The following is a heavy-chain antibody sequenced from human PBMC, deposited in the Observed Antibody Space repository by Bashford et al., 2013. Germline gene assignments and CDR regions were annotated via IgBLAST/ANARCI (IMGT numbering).Heavy chain of an antibody. CDR3: ARGAVGSGSYYGGPFDI. D-gene: IGHD1-26*01. CDR2: ISGSGGST. CDR1: GSTFSDYG. J-gene: IGHJ3*02. V-gene: IGHV3-23*01. Sequence: HSGGSLRLSCTASGSTFSDYGMTWVRQAPGRGRSGVSGISGSGGSTSYADSVRGRFTISRDSSKNTLYLQMNSLRVEDTGIYYCARGAVGSGSYYGGPFDIWGQGTMVTVSS.